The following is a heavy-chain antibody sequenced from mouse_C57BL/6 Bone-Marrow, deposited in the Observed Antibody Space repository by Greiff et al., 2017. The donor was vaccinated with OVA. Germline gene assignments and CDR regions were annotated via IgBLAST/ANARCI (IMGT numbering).Heavy chain of an antibody. CDR2: IDPETGGT. J-gene: IGHJ4*01. Sequence: QVQLQQSGAELVRPGASVTLSCKASGYTFTDYEMHWVKQTPVHGLEWMGAIDPETGGTAYNQKFKGKAILTADKSSSTAYMELRSLTSEDSAVYYCTRSAYYYGTSYYYAMDYWGQGTSVTVSS. CDR1: GYTFTDYE. D-gene: IGHD1-1*01. V-gene: IGHV1-15*01. CDR3: TRSAYYYGTSYYYAMDY.